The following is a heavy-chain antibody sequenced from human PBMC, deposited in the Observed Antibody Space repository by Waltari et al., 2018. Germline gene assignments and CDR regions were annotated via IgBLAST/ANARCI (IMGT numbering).Heavy chain of an antibody. J-gene: IGHJ4*02. V-gene: IGHV4-39*01. D-gene: IGHD3-10*01. CDR1: GASFQSPSYS. CDR2: SYNSGTT. CDR3: VRPPHCRGNTCTAL. Sequence: QVYLQESGPGLVKPSGSLPLPCTVSGASFQSPSYSWGWTRPPPGKGLEWFGSSYNSGTTYYNPSLKSRVTISVDASDKQFYLTLTSVTAADTAVYFCVRPPHCRGNTCTALWGQGALVTVSS.